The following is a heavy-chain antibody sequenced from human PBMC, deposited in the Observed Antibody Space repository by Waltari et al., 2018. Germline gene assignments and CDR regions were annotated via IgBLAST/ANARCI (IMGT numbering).Heavy chain of an antibody. CDR3: ASGAGYCSSSNCPHDAFNV. CDR2: VIPMFGTV. Sequence: QVQLLQSGAEVKKPGSSVQVSCTACGGTFSLHAIRWVRQAPGQGLEWLGGVIPMFGTVNYAQRFQGRVTITAAESTSTIYMELHTLRSEDTAVYYCASGAGYCSSSNCPHDAFNVWGQGTMVTVSS. J-gene: IGHJ3*01. V-gene: IGHV1-69*01. CDR1: GGTFSLHA. D-gene: IGHD2-2*01.